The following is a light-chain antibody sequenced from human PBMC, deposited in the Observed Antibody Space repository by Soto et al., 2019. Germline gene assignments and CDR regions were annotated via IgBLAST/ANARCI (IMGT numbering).Light chain of an antibody. CDR2: AAS. J-gene: IGKJ1*01. Sequence: DIQMTPSPSSQSASVGDRVTITCRASQSINSYLNWYQQKPGKAPKLLIYAASSLQSGVPSRFSCSGSAPDFTLTITSLRPDDFATYYCQQSFSTPRTFGQGTSVDI. CDR1: QSINSY. CDR3: QQSFSTPRT. V-gene: IGKV1-39*01.